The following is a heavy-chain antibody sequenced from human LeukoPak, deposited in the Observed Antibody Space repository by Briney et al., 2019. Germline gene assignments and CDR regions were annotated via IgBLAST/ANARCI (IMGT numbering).Heavy chain of an antibody. CDR3: ARDINYYDHLDY. CDR1: GFTFSSYS. D-gene: IGHD3-22*01. J-gene: IGHJ4*02. V-gene: IGHV3-48*02. Sequence: GGSLRLSCAASGFTFSSYSMNWVRQAPGKGLEWVSYISSSSTIYYADSVKGRFTISRDNAKNSLYLQMNSLRDEDTAVYYCARDINYYDHLDYWGQGTLVTVSS. CDR2: ISSSSTI.